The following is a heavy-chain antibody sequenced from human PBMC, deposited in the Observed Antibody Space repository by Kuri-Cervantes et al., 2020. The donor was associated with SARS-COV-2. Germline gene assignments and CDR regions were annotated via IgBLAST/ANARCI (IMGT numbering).Heavy chain of an antibody. CDR2: IYYSGST. V-gene: IGHV4-39*01. CDR1: GGSVSSSSYY. D-gene: IGHD4-17*01. J-gene: IGHJ4*02. CDR3: ARHDLTTETTRERGLDY. Sequence: GSLRLSCTVSGGSVSSSSYYWGWIRQPPGRGLEWIGSIYYSGSTYYNPSLKSRVTIFVDTSKNQFSVKLRSVTAADTAVYYCARHDLTTETTRERGLDYWGQGTPVTVSS.